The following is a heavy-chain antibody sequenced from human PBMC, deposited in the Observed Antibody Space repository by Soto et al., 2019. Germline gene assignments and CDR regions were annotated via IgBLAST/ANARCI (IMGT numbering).Heavy chain of an antibody. CDR2: ISGGGDST. CDR3: ARRGSGSYYDY. J-gene: IGHJ4*02. V-gene: IGHV3-23*01. Sequence: EVQLLESGGGLVQPGGSLRLSCAASGFTFSSYAMRWVRQAPGKGLEWVSAISGGGDSTYYAESVKGRFTISRDNSKNTLYLQMNSLRAEDTAVYYCARRGSGSYYDYWGQGTLVTVSS. D-gene: IGHD1-26*01. CDR1: GFTFSSYA.